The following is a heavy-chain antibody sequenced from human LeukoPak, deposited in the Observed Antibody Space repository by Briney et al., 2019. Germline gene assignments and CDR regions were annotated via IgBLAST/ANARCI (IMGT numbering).Heavy chain of an antibody. D-gene: IGHD6-6*01. CDR1: GGSISNYY. CDR3: ARGGEELVDYYYYYYMDV. Sequence: PSETLSLTCTVSGGSISNYYWSWFRQPPGKGLEWIGRIYTSGSTNYNPSLKSRVTMSVDTSKNQFSLKLSSVTAADTAVYYCARGGEELVDYYYYYYMDVWGKGTAVTVSS. J-gene: IGHJ6*03. V-gene: IGHV4-4*07. CDR2: IYTSGST.